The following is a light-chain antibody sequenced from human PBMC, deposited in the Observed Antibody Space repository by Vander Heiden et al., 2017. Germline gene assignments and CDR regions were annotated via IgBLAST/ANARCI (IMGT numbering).Light chain of an antibody. CDR3: QSYDSSLSGWV. CDR2: GNS. Sequence: QSVLPPPPSVSGAPGQRVTSSCTGSSSTIGAGYDVHWYQQFPGTAPKLLIFGNSNRPSGVPDRFSGSKSGTSVSLAITGLQAEDEADYFCQSYDSSLSGWVFGGGTKLTVL. J-gene: IGLJ3*02. CDR1: SSTIGAGYD. V-gene: IGLV1-40*01.